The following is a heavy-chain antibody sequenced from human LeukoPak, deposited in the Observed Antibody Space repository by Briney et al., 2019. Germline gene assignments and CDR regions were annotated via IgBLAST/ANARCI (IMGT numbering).Heavy chain of an antibody. CDR2: IYHSGST. CDR1: GGSISSSNW. J-gene: IGHJ3*02. CDR3: ARLSGRSFAFDI. Sequence: SETLSLTCAVSGGSISSSNWWSWVRQPPGKGLEWIGEIYHSGSTNYDPSLKSRVTISVDTSKNQFSLKLSSVTAADTAVYYCARLSGRSFAFDIWGQGTMVTISS. V-gene: IGHV4-4*02. D-gene: IGHD3-10*01.